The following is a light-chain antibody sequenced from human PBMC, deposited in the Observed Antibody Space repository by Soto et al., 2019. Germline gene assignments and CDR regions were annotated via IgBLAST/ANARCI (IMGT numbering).Light chain of an antibody. CDR2: NNN. J-gene: IGLJ3*02. CDR1: RASIGSNT. Sequence: QSVLTQPPSASGTPGQRVTISCSGSRASIGSNTVTWYQHLPGAAPKPLVYNNNQRPSGVPDRFSGSKSDTSASLAISGLQFEDEAVYYCAAWDDSLSGPVFGGGTKVTVL. CDR3: AAWDDSLSGPV. V-gene: IGLV1-44*01.